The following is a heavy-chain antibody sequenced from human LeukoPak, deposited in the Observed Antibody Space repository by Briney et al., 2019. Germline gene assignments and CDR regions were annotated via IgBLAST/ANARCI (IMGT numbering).Heavy chain of an antibody. CDR1: GYTFTNYD. CDR2: MNPNSGNT. D-gene: IGHD3-22*01. Sequence: GASVKVSCKASGYTFTNYDINWVRQATGQGLEWMGWMNPNSGNTGYAQKFQGRVTMTRNTSISTAYMELSSLRSEDTAVYYCARTLGDSSGYYDYYYYMDVWGKGTTVTVSS. CDR3: ARTLGDSSGYYDYYYYMDV. V-gene: IGHV1-8*01. J-gene: IGHJ6*03.